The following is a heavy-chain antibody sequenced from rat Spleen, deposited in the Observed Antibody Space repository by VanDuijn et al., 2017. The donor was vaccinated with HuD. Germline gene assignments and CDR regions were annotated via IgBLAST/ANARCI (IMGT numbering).Heavy chain of an antibody. CDR2: LSYDGTRT. Sequence: EVQLVESGGGLVQPGRSLKLSCAASGFTFSDYNMAWVRPAPTKGLEWVATLSYDGTRTFYRDSVKGRFTISRDNAKSTLYLQMDSLTSEDTATYYCARHPQLGAFWYFDFWGPGTMVTVSS. V-gene: IGHV5-7*01. CDR3: ARHPQLGAFWYFDF. J-gene: IGHJ1*01. CDR1: GFTFSDYN. D-gene: IGHD5-1*01.